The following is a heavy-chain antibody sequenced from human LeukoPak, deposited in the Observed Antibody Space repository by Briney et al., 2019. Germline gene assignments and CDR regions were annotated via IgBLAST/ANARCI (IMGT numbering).Heavy chain of an antibody. CDR1: GYTLTELS. D-gene: IGHD3-16*01. J-gene: IGHJ4*02. CDR3: ARSHWGHGDY. V-gene: IGHV1-24*01. CDR2: FDPEDGET. Sequence: ASVKVSCKVSGYTLTELSMHWVRQAPGKGLEWMGGFDPEDGETIYAQKFQGRVTMTRNTSISTAYMELSSLRSEDTAVYYCARSHWGHGDYWGQGTLVTVSS.